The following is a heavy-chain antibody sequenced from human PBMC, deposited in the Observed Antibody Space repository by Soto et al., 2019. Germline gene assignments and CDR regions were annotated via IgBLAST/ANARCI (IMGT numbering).Heavy chain of an antibody. V-gene: IGHV1-58*01. J-gene: IGHJ4*02. Sequence: SVKVSCKASGFTFTSSAVQWVRQARGQRLEWIGWIVVGSGNTNYAQKFQERVTITRDMSTSTAYMELSSLRSEDTAVYYCAADRGVLMVYANWGQGTLVTVSS. CDR2: IVVGSGNT. D-gene: IGHD2-8*01. CDR3: AADRGVLMVYAN. CDR1: GFTFTSSA.